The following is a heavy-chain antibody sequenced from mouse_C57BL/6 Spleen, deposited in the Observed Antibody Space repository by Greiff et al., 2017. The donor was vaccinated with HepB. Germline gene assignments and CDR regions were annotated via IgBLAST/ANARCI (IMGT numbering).Heavy chain of an antibody. D-gene: IGHD1-2*01. J-gene: IGHJ4*01. CDR1: GFNIKDYY. CDR3: TTEITTAYYAMDY. V-gene: IGHV14-1*01. Sequence: EVQLQHSGAELVRPGASVKLSCTASGFNIKDYYMHWVKQRPEQGLEWIGRIDPEDGDTEYAPKFQGKATMTADTSSNTAYLQLSSLTSEDTAVYYCTTEITTAYYAMDYWGQGTSVTVAS. CDR2: IDPEDGDT.